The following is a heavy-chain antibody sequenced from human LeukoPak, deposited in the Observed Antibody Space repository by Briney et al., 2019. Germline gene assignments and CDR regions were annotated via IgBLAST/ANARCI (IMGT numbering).Heavy chain of an antibody. Sequence: PSETLSLTCTVSGGSISSYYWSWLRQPPGKGLEYIGYTHYSGSTDYNPSLKSRVTISLDTSGNQFSLKLNSVTAADTAVYYCARQTGSGLFILPGGQGTLVTVSS. CDR1: GGSISSYY. D-gene: IGHD3/OR15-3a*01. CDR2: THYSGST. CDR3: ARQTGSGLFILP. J-gene: IGHJ4*02. V-gene: IGHV4-59*01.